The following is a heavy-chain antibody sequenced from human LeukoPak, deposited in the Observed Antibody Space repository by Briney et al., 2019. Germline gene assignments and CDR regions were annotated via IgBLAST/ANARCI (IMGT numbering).Heavy chain of an antibody. CDR3: AREAIFGARQSYYMDV. CDR2: ISSSGSTI. D-gene: IGHD3-3*01. CDR1: GFTFSDYY. Sequence: GGSLRLSCAASGFTFSDYYMSWIRQAPGKGLEWVSYISSSGSTIYYADSVKGRFTISRDNAKNSLYLQMNSLRAEDTAVYYCAREAIFGARQSYYMDVWGKGTTVTVSS. J-gene: IGHJ6*03. V-gene: IGHV3-11*04.